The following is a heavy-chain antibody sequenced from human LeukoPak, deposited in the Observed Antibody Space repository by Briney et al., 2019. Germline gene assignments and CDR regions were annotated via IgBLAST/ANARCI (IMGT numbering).Heavy chain of an antibody. D-gene: IGHD2-2*01. J-gene: IGHJ4*02. CDR3: ARDRASCSSTSCPASFLRY. CDR2: ISSISSTI. V-gene: IGHV3-48*04. CDR1: GFTFSMYS. Sequence: GGALRLSCAASGFTFSMYSTNWVRRARGKGVEGVSYISSISSTIYYPNSLKRRFTLSRHTPKNSLYLQMNRLRAEHTAVYYSARDRASCSSTSCPASFLRYWGQGTLVTVSS.